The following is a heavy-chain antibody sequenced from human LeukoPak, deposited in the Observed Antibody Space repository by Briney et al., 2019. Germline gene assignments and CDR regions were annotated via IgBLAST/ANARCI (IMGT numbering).Heavy chain of an antibody. Sequence: GGSLRLSCAASGFTFSSYWMHWVRQAPGKGLVWVSRTNSDGSSTSYADSVKGRFTISRDNAKNTLYLQMNSLRAEDTAVYYCARDNLAARPYGYYYYMDVWGKGTTVTVSS. CDR3: ARDNLAARPYGYYYYMDV. CDR1: GFTFSSYW. CDR2: TNSDGSST. J-gene: IGHJ6*03. D-gene: IGHD6-6*01. V-gene: IGHV3-74*01.